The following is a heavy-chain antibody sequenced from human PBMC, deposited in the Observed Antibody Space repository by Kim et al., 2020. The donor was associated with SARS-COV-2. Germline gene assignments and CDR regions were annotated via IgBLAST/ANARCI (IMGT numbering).Heavy chain of an antibody. Sequence: SETLSLTCTVSGGSISSYYWSWIRQPPGKGLEWIGYIYYSGSTNYNPSLKSRVTISVDTSQNPLSLKLSSVTAADTAVYYFARVSGDWLYFQHLGQGSL. CDR1: GGSISSYY. CDR2: IYYSGST. V-gene: IGHV4-59*01. CDR3: ARVSGDWLYFQH. J-gene: IGHJ1*01. D-gene: IGHD3-9*01.